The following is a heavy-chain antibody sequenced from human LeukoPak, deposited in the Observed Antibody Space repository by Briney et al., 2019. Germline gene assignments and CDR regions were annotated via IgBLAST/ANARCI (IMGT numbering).Heavy chain of an antibody. D-gene: IGHD3-9*01. Sequence: PGGSLRPSCAASGFTFSSYAMHWVRQAPGKGLEWVAVISYDGSNKYYADSVKGRFTISRDNSKNTLYLQMNSLRAEDTAVYYCARGGYFDWLLNVDYWGQGTLVTVSS. CDR1: GFTFSSYA. CDR2: ISYDGSNK. J-gene: IGHJ4*02. CDR3: ARGGYFDWLLNVDY. V-gene: IGHV3-30*01.